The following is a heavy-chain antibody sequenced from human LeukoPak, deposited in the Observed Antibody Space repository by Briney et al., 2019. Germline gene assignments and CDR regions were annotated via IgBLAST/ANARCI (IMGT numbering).Heavy chain of an antibody. V-gene: IGHV1-69*13. J-gene: IGHJ6*02. CDR3: ASPLGGYCSGGSCYPGLGYYYYGMDV. Sequence: ASVKVSCKASGGTFSSYAISWVRQAPGQGLEWMGGIIPIFGTANYAQKFQGRVTITADESTSTAYMELSSLRSEDTAVYYCASPLGGYCSGGSCYPGLGYYYYGMDVWGQGTTVTVSS. CDR1: GGTFSSYA. CDR2: IIPIFGTA. D-gene: IGHD2-15*01.